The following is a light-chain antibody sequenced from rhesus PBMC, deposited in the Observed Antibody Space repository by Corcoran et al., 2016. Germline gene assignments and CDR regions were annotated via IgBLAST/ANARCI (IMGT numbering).Light chain of an antibody. CDR3: QQYYSSPYS. CDR1: QNIYSN. Sequence: DIQMTQSPSALSASVGDRVTISCRASQNIYSNLAWYQQKPGKAPKPLIYAASSWQTGIPSRFSGSGSGTDFTLTISGLQAEDVAVYYCQQYYSSPYSFGQGTKVEIK. V-gene: IGKV1S8*01. CDR2: AAS. J-gene: IGKJ2*01.